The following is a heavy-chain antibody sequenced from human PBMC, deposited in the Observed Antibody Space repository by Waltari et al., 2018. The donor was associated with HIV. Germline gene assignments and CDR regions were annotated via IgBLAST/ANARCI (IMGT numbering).Heavy chain of an antibody. CDR2: MNEDGNRI. CDR1: GFSISRYW. Sequence: EVQLEESGGASVQAGGSLRLSCAASGFSISRYWMHWVRQTPGKGLVWVSRMNEDGNRIDYAGSVRGRFTISRDSAKNTLFLQMNSLRDEDTAMCYCIRDMFGEYDYWGQGALVTVSS. J-gene: IGHJ4*02. D-gene: IGHD3-10*02. V-gene: IGHV3-74*01. CDR3: IRDMFGEYDY.